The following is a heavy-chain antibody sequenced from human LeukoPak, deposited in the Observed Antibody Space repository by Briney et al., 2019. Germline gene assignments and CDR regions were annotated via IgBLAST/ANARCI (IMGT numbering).Heavy chain of an antibody. CDR1: GFTFSSYG. Sequence: GGSLRLSCAASGFTFSSYGMHWVRQAPGKGLEWVAFIRYDGSNKYYADSVKDRFTISRDNSKNTLYLQMNSLRAEDTAVYYCAKDSDYYDSSGYYAYFDYWGQGTLVTVSS. V-gene: IGHV3-30*02. J-gene: IGHJ4*02. D-gene: IGHD3-22*01. CDR2: IRYDGSNK. CDR3: AKDSDYYDSSGYYAYFDY.